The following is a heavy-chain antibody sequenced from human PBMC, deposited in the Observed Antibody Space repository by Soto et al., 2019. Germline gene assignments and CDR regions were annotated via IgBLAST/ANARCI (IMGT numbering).Heavy chain of an antibody. CDR3: ARDKITGHFDY. CDR1: GGSISSYY. CDR2: IYYSGST. D-gene: IGHD2-8*02. Sequence: SETLSLTCTVSGGSISSYYWSWIRQPPGKGLEWIGYIYYSGSTNYNPSLKSRVTISVDTSKNQFSLKLTSVTAADTAVYYCARDKITGHFDYWGQGTLVTVSS. J-gene: IGHJ4*02. V-gene: IGHV4-59*12.